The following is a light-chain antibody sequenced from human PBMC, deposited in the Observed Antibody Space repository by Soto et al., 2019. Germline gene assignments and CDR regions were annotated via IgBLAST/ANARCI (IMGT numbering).Light chain of an antibody. Sequence: EIVLTQSPGTLSLSPGERATLSCRASQSISTNYLVWYQQRPGQAPRLLIYDASRRATGIPDRFSGSGSGTDYTLTISSLEPDDFAVYYCQHCGSSPITFGQGTRLEIK. CDR3: QHCGSSPIT. CDR1: QSISTNY. V-gene: IGKV3-20*01. CDR2: DAS. J-gene: IGKJ5*01.